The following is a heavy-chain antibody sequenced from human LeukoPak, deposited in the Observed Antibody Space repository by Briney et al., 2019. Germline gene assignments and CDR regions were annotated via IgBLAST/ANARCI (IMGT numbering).Heavy chain of an antibody. J-gene: IGHJ4*01. CDR2: VTASGSTA. D-gene: IGHD3-10*01. Sequence: GGSLRLSCSASGFSFSTYVMNWVRQAPGKGPEWVSAVTASGSTAYYADSVKGRFTTSRDNSKNTFFLHMDNLRAEDTATYYCAKSAYGYYFDHWGHGALVTVSS. CDR1: GFSFSTYV. CDR3: AKSAYGYYFDH. V-gene: IGHV3-23*01.